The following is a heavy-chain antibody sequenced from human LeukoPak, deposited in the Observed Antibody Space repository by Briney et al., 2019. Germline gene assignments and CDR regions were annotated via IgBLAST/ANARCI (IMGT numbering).Heavy chain of an antibody. CDR3: AKGVASGY. V-gene: IGHV3-7*04. CDR2: IKRDGSAK. Sequence: GGSLRLSCAASGFTFSDSWMTWVRQAPGKGLEWVANIKRDGSAKNYVDSVKGRFTISRDNAKNSLYLQMNSLRAEDTAVYYCAKGVASGYWGQGTLVIVSS. CDR1: GFTFSDSW. D-gene: IGHD5-12*01. J-gene: IGHJ4*02.